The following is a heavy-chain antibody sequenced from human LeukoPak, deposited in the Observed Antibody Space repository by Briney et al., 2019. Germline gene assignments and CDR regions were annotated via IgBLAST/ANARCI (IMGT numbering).Heavy chain of an antibody. D-gene: IGHD1-26*01. CDR1: GGSTTRYY. Sequence: PSETLSLTCTVTGGSTTRYYWSWIRQSPEKGLEWIGYIYDSGTSSPATYNPTFKRRVTISLDTSKNPSSLSLRSVTVADTAVYYCAGQGGHSEPFDIGAQGTMATVSS. J-gene: IGHJ3*02. V-gene: IGHV4-59*08. CDR2: IYDSGTSSPA. CDR3: AGQGGHSEPFDI.